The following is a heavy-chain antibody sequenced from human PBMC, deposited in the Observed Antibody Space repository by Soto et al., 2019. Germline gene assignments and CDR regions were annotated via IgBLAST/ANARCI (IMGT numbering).Heavy chain of an antibody. CDR1: GYTFTSYY. CDR2: INPSGGST. V-gene: IGHV1-46*01. J-gene: IGHJ4*02. Sequence: ASVKVSCKASGYTFTSYYMHWVRQAPGRGLEWMGIINPSGGSTSYAQKFQGRVTMTRDTSTSTVYMELSSLRSEDTAVYYCARVQQQLYLRGYDSSGYYLYWGPAPLVSVS. D-gene: IGHD3-22*01. CDR3: ARVQQQLYLRGYDSSGYYLY.